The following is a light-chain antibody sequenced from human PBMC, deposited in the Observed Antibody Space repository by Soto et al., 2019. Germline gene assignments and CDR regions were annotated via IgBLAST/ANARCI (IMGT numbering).Light chain of an antibody. CDR3: QQYNNYSPRT. J-gene: IGKJ1*01. CDR1: QTSNW. Sequence: DIQMTQSPSTLSASVGDRVTITCRASQTSNWLAWYQQKPGKAPKLLIYKASSLESGVPSRFSGSGSGTEFTITISSLQPDDFATYYCQQYNNYSPRTFGQGTKVEIK. V-gene: IGKV1-5*03. CDR2: KAS.